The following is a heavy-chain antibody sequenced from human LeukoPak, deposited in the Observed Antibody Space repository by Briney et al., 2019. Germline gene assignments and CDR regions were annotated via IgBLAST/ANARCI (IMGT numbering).Heavy chain of an antibody. D-gene: IGHD4-17*01. J-gene: IGHJ4*02. V-gene: IGHV3-23*01. CDR3: AKDLLTNDYGDYGSY. CDR1: GFTFSSYA. CDR2: ISGSGGST. Sequence: PGGSLRLSCAASGFTFSSYAMSWVRQAPGKGLEWVSDISGSGGSTYYADSVKGRFTISRDNSKNTLYLQMNSLRAEDTAVYYCAKDLLTNDYGDYGSYWGQGTLVTVSS.